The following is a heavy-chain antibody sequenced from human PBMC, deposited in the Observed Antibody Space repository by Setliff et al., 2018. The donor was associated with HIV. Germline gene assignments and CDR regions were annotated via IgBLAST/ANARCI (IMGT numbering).Heavy chain of an antibody. CDR3: AGVPYRSAWFSGGHDAFDI. J-gene: IGHJ3*02. CDR2: ITPNSGGT. CDR1: GYTPTDFY. V-gene: IGHV1-2*02. Sequence: ASVKVSCKASGYTPTDFYIHWVRQAPGQGLEWMGWITPNSGGTEYAGKFQGRVTLTRDTSINTAYMEVTRLTSDDTAVYYCAGVPYRSAWFSGGHDAFDIWGQGTMVTVSS. D-gene: IGHD6-19*01.